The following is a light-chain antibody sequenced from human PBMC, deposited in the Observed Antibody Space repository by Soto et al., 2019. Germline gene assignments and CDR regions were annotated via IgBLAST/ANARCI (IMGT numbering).Light chain of an antibody. CDR3: QQYNSYSHPWK. CDR2: SAS. Sequence: DIQATNSQPSIAAAVVYIFNINFLSIQDIGNWMTWYQQTPGKAPKLLIYSASTLVRGVPSRFSGSGSGTEFTLTISRLQPDEFATYYCQQYNSYSHPWKCGQGNTGAIK. V-gene: IGKV1-5*03. J-gene: IGKJ1*01. CDR1: QDIGNW.